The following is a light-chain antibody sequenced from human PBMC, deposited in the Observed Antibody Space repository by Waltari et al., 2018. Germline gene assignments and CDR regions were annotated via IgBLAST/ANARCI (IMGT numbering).Light chain of an antibody. J-gene: IGKJ4*01. Sequence: IVMTQSPATLSVSPGETATLSCRANQRITTNLAWFQQKPGQAPRLLIYDASSRATGIPDRFSGGGSGTDFTLTISSLQSEDFAVYYCQQYNNWPPLTFGGGTKVEIK. CDR2: DAS. CDR1: QRITTN. CDR3: QQYNNWPPLT. V-gene: IGKV3-15*01.